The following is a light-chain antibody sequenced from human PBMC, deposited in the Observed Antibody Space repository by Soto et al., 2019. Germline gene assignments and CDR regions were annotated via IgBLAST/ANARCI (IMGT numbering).Light chain of an antibody. CDR1: SGSIASSY. CDR3: QSYDTNNHVI. V-gene: IGLV6-57*04. CDR2: EDN. Sequence: NFMLAQPHSLSESPGKTITISCTRSSGSIASSYVQWYQLRPGSAPTTVIYEDNQRPSGVPDRLSGSIDSSSNSASLSISGLKTEDEADYYCQSYDTNNHVIFGGGTKLTVL. J-gene: IGLJ2*01.